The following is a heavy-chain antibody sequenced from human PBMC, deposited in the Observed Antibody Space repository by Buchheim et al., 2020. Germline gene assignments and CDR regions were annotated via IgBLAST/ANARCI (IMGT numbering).Heavy chain of an antibody. Sequence: EVQLLESGGGLVQPGGSLRLSCAASGFTFSSYAMSWVRQAPGKGLEWVAAISGSGGSTYYADSVKGRFTISRDNSKNTLYLQMNSLRAADTAVYYCAKEGYDFWSGYYIDYYYGMDVWGQGTT. CDR3: AKEGYDFWSGYYIDYYYGMDV. CDR2: ISGSGGST. V-gene: IGHV3-23*01. D-gene: IGHD3-3*01. J-gene: IGHJ6*02. CDR1: GFTFSSYA.